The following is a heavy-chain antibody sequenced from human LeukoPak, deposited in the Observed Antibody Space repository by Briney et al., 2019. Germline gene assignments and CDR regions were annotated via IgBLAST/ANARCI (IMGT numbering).Heavy chain of an antibody. CDR2: IKSDGSST. Sequence: GGSLRLSCAASGFTFSSYWMHWVRQAPGKGLVWVSRIKSDGSSTNYADSVKGRFTISRDNAKNTLYLQMNSLRAEDTAVYYCARDLNWDLFDYWGQGTLVTVSP. CDR3: ARDLNWDLFDY. CDR1: GFTFSSYW. J-gene: IGHJ4*02. D-gene: IGHD1-1*01. V-gene: IGHV3-74*01.